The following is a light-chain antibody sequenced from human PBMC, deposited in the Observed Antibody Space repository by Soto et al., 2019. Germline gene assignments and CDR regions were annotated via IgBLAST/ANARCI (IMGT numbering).Light chain of an antibody. CDR2: EVT. J-gene: IGLJ1*01. CDR1: SSDVGKYDR. Sequence: QSALTQPPSVSGSPGQSVTISCTGTSSDVGKYDRVSWYQQPPGTAPKLIIYEVTNRPSGVPASFSGSKSGNTASLTFSGLQAEDEADYYCSSYTSTSRYVFGAGTKVTVL. V-gene: IGLV2-18*02. CDR3: SSYTSTSRYV.